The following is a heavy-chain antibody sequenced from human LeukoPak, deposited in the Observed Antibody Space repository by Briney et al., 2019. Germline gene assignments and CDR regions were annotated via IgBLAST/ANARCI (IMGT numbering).Heavy chain of an antibody. J-gene: IGHJ5*02. CDR1: GYTFTDYY. V-gene: IGHV1-2*02. CDR2: INPNSGGT. Sequence: ASLKVSCKTSGYTFTDYYMQWGRQAPGQGLEWMGWINPNSGGTSSAQKFQGRVTMTRDTSITTVYMEVNWLTSDDTAIYYCARADRLHGGPYLIGPWGQGTLVTVSS. D-gene: IGHD2-21*01. CDR3: ARADRLHGGPYLIGP.